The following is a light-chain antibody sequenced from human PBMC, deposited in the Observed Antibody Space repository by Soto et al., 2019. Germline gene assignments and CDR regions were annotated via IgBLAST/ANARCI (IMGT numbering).Light chain of an antibody. Sequence: EIVLTQSPGTLSLSPGERATLSCRASQSVSSSYLAWYQQKPGQALRLLIYGASSRATGIPDRFSGSGSGTDFTLTISRLEPEDCAVYYCQQYGSSPQSITFGQGTRLEIK. CDR2: GAS. J-gene: IGKJ5*01. CDR3: QQYGSSPQSIT. V-gene: IGKV3-20*01. CDR1: QSVSSSY.